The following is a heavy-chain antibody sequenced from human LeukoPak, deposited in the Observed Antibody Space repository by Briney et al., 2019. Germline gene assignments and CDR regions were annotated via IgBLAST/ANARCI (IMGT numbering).Heavy chain of an antibody. CDR2: IYSSGST. D-gene: IGHD6-19*01. CDR3: ACSSGWYRIDY. J-gene: IGHJ4*02. Sequence: SETLSLTCTVSGGSISSYYWTWIRQPAGKGLEWIGRIYSSGSTNYNPSLESRVTMSVDTSKNQFSLNPRSMTAADTALYYCACSSGWYRIDYWGQGALVTVSS. CDR1: GGSISSYY. V-gene: IGHV4-4*07.